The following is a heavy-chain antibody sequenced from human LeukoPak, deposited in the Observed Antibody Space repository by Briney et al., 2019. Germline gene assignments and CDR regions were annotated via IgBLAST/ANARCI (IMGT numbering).Heavy chain of an antibody. J-gene: IGHJ4*02. Sequence: SETLSLTCTVSGGSISSYYWSWIRQHPGKGMEWIGYIYYSGSTYYNPSLKSRVTISVDTSKNQFSLKLSSVTAADTAVYYCAREGSSGTLDYWGQGTLVTVSS. D-gene: IGHD6-19*01. CDR1: GGSISSYY. CDR3: AREGSSGTLDY. CDR2: IYYSGST. V-gene: IGHV4-59*01.